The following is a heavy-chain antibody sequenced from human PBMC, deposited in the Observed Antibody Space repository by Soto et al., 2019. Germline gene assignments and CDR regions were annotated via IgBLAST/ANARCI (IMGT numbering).Heavy chain of an antibody. CDR1: GDSTGSGDSY. Sequence: QVPLQASGPGLVKPSETLSLTCTVSGDSTGSGDSYWAWVRQPPGKGLEWIGSIYTSDSTFYNPSRGSRVTIFVVTAKKQFTRKLRSVTAGHTDVYYCERPKWWSSYYFDKWGQGVLGTVAS. CDR3: ERPKWWSSYYFDK. V-gene: IGHV4-39*01. CDR2: IYTSDST. D-gene: IGHD2-15*01. J-gene: IGHJ4*02.